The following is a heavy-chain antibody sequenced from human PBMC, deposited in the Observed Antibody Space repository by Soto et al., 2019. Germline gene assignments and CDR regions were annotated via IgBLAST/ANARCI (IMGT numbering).Heavy chain of an antibody. CDR2: ISYDGSNK. CDR1: GFTFSSYG. D-gene: IGHD2-15*01. J-gene: IGHJ4*02. Sequence: GGSLRLSCAASGFTFSSYGMHWVRQAPGKGLEWVAVISYDGSNKYYADSVKGRFTISRDNSKNTLYLQMNSLRAEDTAVYYCAKVASIVVVVAATPAYFDYWGQGT. CDR3: AKVASIVVVVAATPAYFDY. V-gene: IGHV3-30*18.